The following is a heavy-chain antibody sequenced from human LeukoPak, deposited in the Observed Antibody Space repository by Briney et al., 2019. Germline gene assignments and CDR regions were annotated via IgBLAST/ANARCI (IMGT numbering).Heavy chain of an antibody. Sequence: SETLSLTCTVSGGSISGYYWNWIRQPPGKGLEWIGYIYYSGSIRYNSSLKTRVTISADASKNQISLRLSSVTAADTAVYYCAKSNGYGLVDIWGQGTMVTVSS. CDR1: GGSISGYY. D-gene: IGHD3-10*01. CDR3: AKSNGYGLVDI. V-gene: IGHV4-59*03. J-gene: IGHJ3*01. CDR2: IYYSGSI.